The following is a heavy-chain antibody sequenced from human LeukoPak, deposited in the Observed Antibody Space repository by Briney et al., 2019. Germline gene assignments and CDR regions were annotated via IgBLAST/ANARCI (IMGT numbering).Heavy chain of an antibody. V-gene: IGHV4-59*01. CDR3: ARAAVAGGSGSNYYYYGVDV. D-gene: IGHD3-10*01. Sequence: PSETLSLTCTVSGGSINNYYWSWIRQPPGKGLEWIGFISYSGSTNYNPSLKSRVTISVDTSKNHFSLKLSSVTAADTAVYYCARAAVAGGSGSNYYYYGVDVWGQGTTVTVSS. CDR2: ISYSGST. J-gene: IGHJ6*02. CDR1: GGSINNYY.